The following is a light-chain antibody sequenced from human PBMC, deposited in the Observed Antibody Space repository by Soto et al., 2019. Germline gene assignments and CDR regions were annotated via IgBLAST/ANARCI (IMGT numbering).Light chain of an antibody. CDR1: QNLTNW. Sequence: DIQMTQSPSTLSASVGDRVTFTCRASQNLTNWLDWYQQKPGKAPKLLIYGASRLESGVPSRFRGSGSGAYFTLTISNLQHDDFANYYCQQYNSFSTFGQGTKLEIK. J-gene: IGKJ2*01. V-gene: IGKV1-5*01. CDR2: GAS. CDR3: QQYNSFST.